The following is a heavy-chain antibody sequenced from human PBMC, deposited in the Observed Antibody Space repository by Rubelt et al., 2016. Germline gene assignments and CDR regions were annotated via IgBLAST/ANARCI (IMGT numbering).Heavy chain of an antibody. Sequence: QVQLVQSGAEVKKPGASVKVSCKASGYTFTGYYMHWVRQAPGQGLEWMGWINPSSGGTKYAQKFQGRVTMTRDTSISTAYMELRRLRTDDTAVFYCAREREGTFDYWGQGTLVAVSS. CDR1: GYTFTGYY. V-gene: IGHV1-2*02. D-gene: IGHD1-26*01. CDR2: INPSSGGT. J-gene: IGHJ4*02. CDR3: AREREGTFDY.